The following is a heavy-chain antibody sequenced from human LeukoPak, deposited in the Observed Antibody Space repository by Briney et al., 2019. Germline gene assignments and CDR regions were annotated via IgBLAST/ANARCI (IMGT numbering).Heavy chain of an antibody. Sequence: GGSLRLSCAASGFTFRDYTMNWVRQSPGKGLQWVSYVSFGSSYISYADSLKGRFTISRDDAKSSVYLEMTSLRAEDTAVYYCARASTEYAVTDGFDTWGPGTLVTVPS. J-gene: IGHJ5*02. V-gene: IGHV3-21*01. D-gene: IGHD4-17*01. CDR2: VSFGSSYI. CDR3: ARASTEYAVTDGFDT. CDR1: GFTFRDYT.